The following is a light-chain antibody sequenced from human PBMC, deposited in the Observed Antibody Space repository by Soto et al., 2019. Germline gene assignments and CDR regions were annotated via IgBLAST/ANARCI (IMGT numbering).Light chain of an antibody. J-gene: IGLJ2*01. V-gene: IGLV2-14*01. CDR2: DVS. CDR1: SGDVGGYNY. Sequence: QSVLTQPASVSGSPGQSITISCTGTSGDVGGYNYVSWYQQHPGKAPKLMIYDVSNRPSGVSNRFSGSKSGNTASLTISGLQAEDEADYYCSSYTSSSYVVFGGGTKVTVL. CDR3: SSYTSSSYVV.